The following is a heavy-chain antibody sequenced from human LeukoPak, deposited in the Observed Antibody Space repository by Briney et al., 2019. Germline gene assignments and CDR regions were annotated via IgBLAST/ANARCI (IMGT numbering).Heavy chain of an antibody. CDR2: ISAYNGNT. CDR1: GYTFTSYG. Sequence: ASVKVSCKASGYTFTSYGISWVRQAPGHGLEWMGWISAYNGNTNYAQKLQGRVTMTTDTSTSTAYMELRSLRSDDTAVYYCARDLMDIVVVPAAMDYWGQGTLVTVSS. V-gene: IGHV1-18*01. J-gene: IGHJ4*02. CDR3: ARDLMDIVVVPAAMDY. D-gene: IGHD2-2*03.